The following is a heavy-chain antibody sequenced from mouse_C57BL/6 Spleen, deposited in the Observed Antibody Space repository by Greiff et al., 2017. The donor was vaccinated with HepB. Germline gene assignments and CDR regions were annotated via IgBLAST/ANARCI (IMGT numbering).Heavy chain of an antibody. Sequence: VQLQQSGAELMKPGASVKLSCKATGYTFTGYWIEWVKQRPGHGLEWIGEILPGSGSTNYNEKFKGKATFTADTSYNTAYMQISSLTTEDSAIYYCARVAPSFITTAHWYFDVWGTGTTVTVSS. D-gene: IGHD1-1*01. CDR3: ARVAPSFITTAHWYFDV. J-gene: IGHJ1*03. V-gene: IGHV1-9*01. CDR1: GYTFTGYW. CDR2: ILPGSGST.